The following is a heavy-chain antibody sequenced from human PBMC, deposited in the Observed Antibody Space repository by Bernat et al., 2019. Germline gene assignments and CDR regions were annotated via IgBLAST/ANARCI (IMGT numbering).Heavy chain of an antibody. D-gene: IGHD5-18*01. CDR3: ARLIQLWSSNQWYFDL. V-gene: IGHV4-59*01. CDR1: GGSINSYY. Sequence: QVQLQESGPGLVKPSETLSLTCTVFGGSINSYYWSWIRQPPGKGLEWIGYISFGGSTSYSPSLKSRVTMPVDTSKRQFSLKLTSVTAADTAVYYCARLIQLWSSNQWYFDLWGRGTLVTVSS. CDR2: ISFGGST. J-gene: IGHJ2*01.